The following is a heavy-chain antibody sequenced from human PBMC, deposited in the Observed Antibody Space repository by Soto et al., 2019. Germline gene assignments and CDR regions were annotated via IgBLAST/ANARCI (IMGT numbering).Heavy chain of an antibody. V-gene: IGHV3-23*01. J-gene: IGHJ4*02. CDR2: ISGGGDTT. CDR3: AKGRDGSGSLPPRVDF. Sequence: EVQLLESGGGLVQPGGSLRLSCAASGFTFNNYAMTWVRQAPGKGLEWVSAISGGGDTTSYADSVKGRFTVSRDGSKNTLYLPMSSLRAEDTALYYCAKGRDGSGSLPPRVDFWGQGTLVTVSS. CDR1: GFTFNNYA. D-gene: IGHD3-10*01.